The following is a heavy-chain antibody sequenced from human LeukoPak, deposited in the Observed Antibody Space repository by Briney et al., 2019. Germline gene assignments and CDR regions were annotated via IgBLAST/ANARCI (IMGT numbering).Heavy chain of an antibody. V-gene: IGHV3-7*01. Sequence: GGSLRLSCAASGFTYSNYWMTWVRQAPGKGLEWMANIKQDGSEKYYVDSVKGRFTISRDNAKNSLYLQMNSLRAEDTAVYYCARDRRGYYGTFYMDVWGKGTTVTISS. CDR3: ARDRRGYYGTFYMDV. CDR1: GFTYSNYW. CDR2: IKQDGSEK. D-gene: IGHD3-10*01. J-gene: IGHJ6*03.